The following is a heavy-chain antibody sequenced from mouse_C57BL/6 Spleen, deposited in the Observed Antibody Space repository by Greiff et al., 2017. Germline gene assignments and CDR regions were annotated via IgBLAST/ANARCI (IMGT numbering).Heavy chain of an antibody. Sequence: QVQLQQSGAELVKPGASVKMSCKASGYTFTSYWISWVKQRPGQGLEWIGDIYPGSGSTNYNEKFKSKATLTVDNSSSTAYMQLISLTSADSAVFYCAPDSSASLFGCWGHCTTLTVSS. V-gene: IGHV1-55*01. CDR2: IYPGSGST. J-gene: IGHJ2*01. CDR1: GYTFTSYW. D-gene: IGHD3-2*02. CDR3: APDSSASLFGC.